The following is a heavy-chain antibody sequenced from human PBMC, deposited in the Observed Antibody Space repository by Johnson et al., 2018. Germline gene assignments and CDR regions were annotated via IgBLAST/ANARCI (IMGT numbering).Heavy chain of an antibody. CDR1: GFSFRRYW. Sequence: VQLVESGGGLVQPGGSLRLSCSDSGFSFRRYWMSWVRQAPGHGLEWVANIKEDGREEYYVAAVEGRFTISRDSSKYTLALPVDTLKGEDRAVDYFAKDGTQSSGWYDLGYWGQVTLVTVSS. D-gene: IGHD6-13*01. CDR3: AKDGTQSSGWYDLGY. J-gene: IGHJ4*02. V-gene: IGHV3-7*03. CDR2: IKEDGREE.